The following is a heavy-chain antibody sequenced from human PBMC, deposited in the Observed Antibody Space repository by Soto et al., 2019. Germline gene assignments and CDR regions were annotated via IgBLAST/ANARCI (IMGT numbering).Heavy chain of an antibody. J-gene: IGHJ4*02. Sequence: EVQLVESGGGLVQPGGSLRLSCTASGLTFNNYWMHWVRQAPGKGPVGVSRINGDGRTTTYAHSVRGRLTISRDNAKNTVYLQMNSLRAEDTAVYYCVVGDDAGAGTFSLTDHWGQGSLVTVSS. CDR2: INGDGRTT. CDR3: VVGDDAGAGTFSLTDH. V-gene: IGHV3-74*01. CDR1: GLTFNNYW. D-gene: IGHD2-2*01.